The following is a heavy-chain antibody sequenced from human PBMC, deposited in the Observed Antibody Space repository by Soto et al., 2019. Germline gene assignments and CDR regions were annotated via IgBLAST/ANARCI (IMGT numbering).Heavy chain of an antibody. CDR3: ARYALAYCGGDCYSDAFDI. Sequence: PGESLKISCKGSGYSFTSYWISWVRQMPGKGLEWMGRIDPSDSYTNYSPSFQGRVTISADKSISTAYLQWSSLKASDTAMYYCARYALAYCGGDCYSDAFDIWGQGTMVTVSS. V-gene: IGHV5-10-1*01. CDR1: GYSFTSYW. D-gene: IGHD2-21*02. CDR2: IDPSDSYT. J-gene: IGHJ3*02.